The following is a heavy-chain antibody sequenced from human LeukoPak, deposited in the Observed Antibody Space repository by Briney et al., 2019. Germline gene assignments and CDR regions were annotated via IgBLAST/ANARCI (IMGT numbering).Heavy chain of an antibody. CDR3: AKGGSAVAGTTYDYYYYYMDV. Sequence: ASVKVSCKASGYTFTGYYMHWVRQAPGQGLEWMGWINPNSGGTNYAQKFQGRLTMTRDTSISTAYMGLSRLRSDDTAVYYCAKGGSAVAGTTYDYYYYYMDVWGKGTTVTVSS. J-gene: IGHJ6*03. D-gene: IGHD6-19*01. V-gene: IGHV1-2*02. CDR2: INPNSGGT. CDR1: GYTFTGYY.